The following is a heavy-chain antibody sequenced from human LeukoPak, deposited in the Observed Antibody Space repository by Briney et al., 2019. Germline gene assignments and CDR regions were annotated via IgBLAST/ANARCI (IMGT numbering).Heavy chain of an antibody. J-gene: IGHJ6*02. Sequence: ASVKVSCKVSGGTFSNYPISWVRQAPGQGLEWMGVFPPIFRTAYLAERFQGRLSITADESTNTAYMELKSLTPEDTAVYYCARGRQHCTSTSCYAWDRGAMDVWGQGTTVIVSS. CDR1: GGTFSNYP. CDR2: FPPIFRTA. V-gene: IGHV1-69*01. CDR3: ARGRQHCTSTSCYAWDRGAMDV. D-gene: IGHD2-2*01.